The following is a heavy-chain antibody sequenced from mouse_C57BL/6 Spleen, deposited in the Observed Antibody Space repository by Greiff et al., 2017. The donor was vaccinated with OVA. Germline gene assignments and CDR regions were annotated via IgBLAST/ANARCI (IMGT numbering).Heavy chain of an antibody. Sequence: EVQLQQSGPVLVKPGASVKMSCKASGYTFTDYYMNWVKQSHGKSLEWIGVINPYNGGTSYNQKFKGKATLTVDKSSSTAYMELNSLTSEDSAVYYCARTTVVGEGCAYWGQGTLVTVSA. D-gene: IGHD1-1*01. CDR2: INPYNGGT. CDR1: GYTFTDYY. CDR3: ARTTVVGEGCAY. J-gene: IGHJ3*01. V-gene: IGHV1-19*01.